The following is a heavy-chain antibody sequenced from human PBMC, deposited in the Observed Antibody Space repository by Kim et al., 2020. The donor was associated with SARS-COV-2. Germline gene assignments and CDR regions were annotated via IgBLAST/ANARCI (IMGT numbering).Heavy chain of an antibody. CDR2: ISYDGSNK. D-gene: IGHD5-12*01. CDR3: ARDPRWLQWAYYFDY. V-gene: IGHV3-30*04. CDR1: GFTFSSYA. J-gene: IGHJ4*02. Sequence: GGSLRLSCAASGFTFSSYAMHWVRQAPGKGLEWVAVISYDGSNKYYADSVKGRFTISRDNSKNTLYLQMNSLRAEDTAVYYCARDPRWLQWAYYFDYWGQGTLVTVSS.